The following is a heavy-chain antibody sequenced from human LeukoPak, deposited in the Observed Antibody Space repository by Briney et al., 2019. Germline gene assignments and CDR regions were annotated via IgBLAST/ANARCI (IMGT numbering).Heavy chain of an antibody. Sequence: SDPLSLTCAVYGGSFSGYYWSWIRQPPGKGLEWIGEINHSGSTNYNPSLKSRVTISVDTSKNQFSLKLSSVTAADTAVYYCARAYSSGWYYQDWGQGTLVTVSS. CDR2: INHSGST. V-gene: IGHV4-34*01. CDR3: ARAYSSGWYYQD. J-gene: IGHJ4*02. CDR1: GGSFSGYY. D-gene: IGHD6-19*01.